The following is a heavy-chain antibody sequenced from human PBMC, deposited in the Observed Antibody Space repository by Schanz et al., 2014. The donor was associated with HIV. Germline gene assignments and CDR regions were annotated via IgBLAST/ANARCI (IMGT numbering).Heavy chain of an antibody. CDR3: AKMARSVAANTNFDY. Sequence: EVRLVESGGGLVQSGGSLRLSCAASGFSFSNFWVTWVRQAPGKRLEWVANIKQDESEKYYADSVKGRFTISRDNAKNSLYLQMNSLRAEDTAVYYCAKMARSVAANTNFDYWGQGTLVTVSS. CDR2: IKQDESEK. V-gene: IGHV3-7*01. J-gene: IGHJ4*02. CDR1: GFSFSNFW. D-gene: IGHD6-19*01.